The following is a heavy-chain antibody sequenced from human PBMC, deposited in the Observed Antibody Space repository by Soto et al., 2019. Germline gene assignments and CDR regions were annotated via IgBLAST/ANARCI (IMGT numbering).Heavy chain of an antibody. V-gene: IGHV3-48*03. D-gene: IGHD3-3*01. CDR3: VRYWSTSLCNGVAKRTFDD. CDR1: RFTFSTYE. Sequence: GGSLTLSCAASRFTFSTYEMNWVRQAPGKGLEWVSYISTSGSTVYQADSGKGRFTISRDNTKNSLYLQMDSLRDKDTAFYYWVRYWSTSLCNGVAKRTFDDWGQGTLVTVSS. J-gene: IGHJ4*02. CDR2: ISTSGSTV.